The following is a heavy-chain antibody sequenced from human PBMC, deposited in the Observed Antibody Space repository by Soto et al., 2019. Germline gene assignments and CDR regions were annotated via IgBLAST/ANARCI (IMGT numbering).Heavy chain of an antibody. V-gene: IGHV4-4*07. D-gene: IGHD1-26*01. CDR2: IYTSGST. CDR1: GGSLSSYY. Sequence: LSVTCSVSGGSLSSYYWSWIRQPAGKGLEWIGLIYTSGSTNYNPSLKSRVTMSVDTSKNQFSLRLTSVAAADTAVYYCARGRGSYPYFFDSWGQGTLVTVSS. CDR3: ARGRGSYPYFFDS. J-gene: IGHJ4*02.